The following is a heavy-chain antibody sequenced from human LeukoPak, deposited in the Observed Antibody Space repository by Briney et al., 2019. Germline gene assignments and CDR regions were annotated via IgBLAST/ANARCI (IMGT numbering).Heavy chain of an antibody. J-gene: IGHJ4*02. CDR2: ISGSGGST. CDR3: AKERSNDYVWGSYFSY. CDR1: GFTFSIYA. Sequence: GGSLRLSCAASGFTFSIYAMSWVRQAPGKGLEWVSAISGSGGSTYYADSVKGRFTISRDNSKNTLYLQMNSLRAEDTAVYYCAKERSNDYVWGSYFSYWGQGTLVTVSS. V-gene: IGHV3-23*01. D-gene: IGHD3-16*01.